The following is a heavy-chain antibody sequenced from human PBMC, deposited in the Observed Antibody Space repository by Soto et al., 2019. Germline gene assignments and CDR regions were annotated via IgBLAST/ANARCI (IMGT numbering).Heavy chain of an antibody. D-gene: IGHD4-17*01. Sequence: QVQLQESGPGLVKPSQTLSLICTVSGGSISSGGYYWSWIRQHPGKGLEWIGYIYYSGSTYYNPSLKSRVTISVDTSKNQFSLKLSSVTAADTAVYYCARGDDDYGDVYYFDYWGQGTLVTVSS. CDR1: GGSISSGGYY. CDR3: ARGDDDYGDVYYFDY. V-gene: IGHV4-31*03. J-gene: IGHJ4*02. CDR2: IYYSGST.